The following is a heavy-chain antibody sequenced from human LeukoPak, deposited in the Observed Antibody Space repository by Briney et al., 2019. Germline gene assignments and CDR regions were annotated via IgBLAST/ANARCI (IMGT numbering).Heavy chain of an antibody. D-gene: IGHD2-15*01. J-gene: IGHJ6*03. CDR1: GGSFSGYY. Sequence: PETLSLTCAVYGGSFSGYYWSWIRQPPGKGLEWIGEINHSGSTNYNPSLKSRVTISVDTSKNQFSLKLSSVTAADTAVYYCARRIGYCSGGSCYFNYYYYMDVWGKGTTVTISS. CDR3: ARRIGYCSGGSCYFNYYYYMDV. V-gene: IGHV4-34*01. CDR2: INHSGST.